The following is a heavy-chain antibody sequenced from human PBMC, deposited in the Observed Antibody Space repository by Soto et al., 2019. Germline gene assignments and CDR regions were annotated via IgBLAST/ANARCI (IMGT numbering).Heavy chain of an antibody. CDR3: ARDSMYYYDSSGYLPGFDY. Sequence: GGSLRLSCAASGFTFSSYGMHWVRQAPGKGLEWVAVIWYDGSNKYYADSVKGRFTISRDNSKNTLYLQMNSLRAEDTAVYYCARDSMYYYDSSGYLPGFDYWGQGTLVTVSS. D-gene: IGHD3-22*01. J-gene: IGHJ4*02. CDR1: GFTFSSYG. V-gene: IGHV3-33*01. CDR2: IWYDGSNK.